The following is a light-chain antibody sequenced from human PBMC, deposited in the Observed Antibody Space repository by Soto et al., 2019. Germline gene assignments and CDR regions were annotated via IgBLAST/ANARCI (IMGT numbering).Light chain of an antibody. V-gene: IGKV3-15*01. CDR1: QSVSSY. CDR3: QQYSSWPPWT. J-gene: IGKJ1*01. Sequence: EIVLTQSPATLSLSPGERATLSCRASQSVSSYLAWYQQKPGQAPRLLIYGASARATGIPARFSGSGSGTEFTLTISSPESEDSAVYYCQQYSSWPPWTFGQGTKGDIK. CDR2: GAS.